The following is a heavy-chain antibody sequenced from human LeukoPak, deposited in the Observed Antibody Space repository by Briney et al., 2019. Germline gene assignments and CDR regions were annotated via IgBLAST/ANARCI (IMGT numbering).Heavy chain of an antibody. CDR3: ARGSGIVGG. CDR1: GFTLSSYS. Sequence: PGGSLRLSCAASGFTLSSYSMNWVRQAPGKGLEWVSYISSSSSSIYYADSMKGRFTISRDNAKNSLYLQMNSLRAEDTAVYYCARGSGIVGGWGQGTLVTVSS. J-gene: IGHJ4*02. D-gene: IGHD1-26*01. V-gene: IGHV3-48*04. CDR2: ISSSSSSI.